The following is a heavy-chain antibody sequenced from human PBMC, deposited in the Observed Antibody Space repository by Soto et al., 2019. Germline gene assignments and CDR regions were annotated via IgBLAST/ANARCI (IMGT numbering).Heavy chain of an antibody. CDR1: GFTFGRFA. Sequence: FLRLSCAASGFTFGRFAMTWVRQAPGKGLEWVSAITGTGGSSFYADSVKGRFTISRDNFRKTLYLQMDSLTAEDTAIYSCVKGSDGYNRYYYDFWGQGTQVTVSS. D-gene: IGHD5-12*01. CDR3: VKGSDGYNRYYYDF. V-gene: IGHV3-23*01. CDR2: ITGTGGSS. J-gene: IGHJ4*02.